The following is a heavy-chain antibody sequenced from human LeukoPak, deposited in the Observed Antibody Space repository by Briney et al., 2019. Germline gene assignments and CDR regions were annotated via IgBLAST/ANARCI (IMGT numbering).Heavy chain of an antibody. CDR3: ARYRYFDWSTDAFDI. CDR2: IKQDGSEK. CDR1: GFTFSSYG. Sequence: PGGSLRLSCAASGFTFSSYGMHWVRQAPGKGLEWVANIKQDGSEKYYVDSVKGRFTISRDNAKNSLYLQMNSLRAEDTAVYYCARYRYFDWSTDAFDIWGQGTMVTVSS. J-gene: IGHJ3*02. D-gene: IGHD3-9*01. V-gene: IGHV3-7*01.